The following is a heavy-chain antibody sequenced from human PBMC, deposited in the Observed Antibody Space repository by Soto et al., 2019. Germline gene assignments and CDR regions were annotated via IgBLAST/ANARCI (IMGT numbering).Heavy chain of an antibody. V-gene: IGHV3-7*01. CDR2: IKHLESEK. CDR3: ARHAYNFLTFDS. CDR1: GFTFTNYW. Sequence: PGGSLRLSCAASGFTFTNYWMNWVRQPPGKGLEWVANIKHLESEKFYVGSVRGRFTISRDNAKSSVYLQMDSLRAEDTAVYYCARHAYNFLTFDSWGQGTLVTVSS. J-gene: IGHJ4*02. D-gene: IGHD1-1*01.